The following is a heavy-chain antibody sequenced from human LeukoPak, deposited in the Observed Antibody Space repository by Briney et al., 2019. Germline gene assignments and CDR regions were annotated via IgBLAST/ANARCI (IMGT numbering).Heavy chain of an antibody. CDR1: GFTFSSYA. Sequence: PGGSLRLSCAASGFTFSSYAMSWVRQAPGKGLDWVSSISGSAGETHYTESVKGRFTISRDNSKNTVYLQMSSLRPDDTAVYYCAKDRGSGSSPTWFDAFDIWGRGTMVTVSS. J-gene: IGHJ3*02. D-gene: IGHD1-26*01. CDR3: AKDRGSGSSPTWFDAFDI. CDR2: ISGSAGET. V-gene: IGHV3-23*01.